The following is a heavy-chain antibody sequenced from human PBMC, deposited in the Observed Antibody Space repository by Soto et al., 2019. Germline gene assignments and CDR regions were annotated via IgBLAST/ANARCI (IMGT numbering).Heavy chain of an antibody. CDR3: ARRVGGSGSYYNVDYYYYYMDV. CDR2: IYYSGST. D-gene: IGHD3-10*01. V-gene: IGHV4-59*08. J-gene: IGHJ6*03. Sequence: SETLSLTCTVSGGSISSYYWSWIRQPPGKGLEWIGYIYYSGSTNYNPSLKSRVTISVDTSKNQFSLKLSSVTAADTAVYYCARRVGGSGSYYNVDYYYYYMDVWGKGTTVTVSS. CDR1: GGSISSYY.